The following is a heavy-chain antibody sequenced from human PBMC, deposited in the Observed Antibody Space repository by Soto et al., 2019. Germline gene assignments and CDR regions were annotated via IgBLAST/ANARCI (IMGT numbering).Heavy chain of an antibody. Sequence: PGGSLRLSCAASGFTFSSYTLNWVRQAPGKGLEWVSTISDRATGQSHYADSVRGRFAISRDDSRNTFYLQMDSLRAEDTALYYCTPRLTAPFDYWGQGTRVTVSS. CDR1: GFTFSSYT. V-gene: IGHV3-23*01. CDR2: ISDRATGQS. CDR3: TPRLTAPFDY. D-gene: IGHD2-21*02. J-gene: IGHJ4*02.